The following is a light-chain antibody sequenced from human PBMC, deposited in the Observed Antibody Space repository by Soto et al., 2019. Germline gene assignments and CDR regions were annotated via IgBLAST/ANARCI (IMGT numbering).Light chain of an antibody. J-gene: IGKJ1*01. CDR1: LSVRNY. Sequence: IVMTQSPATLSVSPGERATLSCRASLSVRNYLAWYQQRPGQAPRLLIFGASTRATDIPARFSGSGSGTEFTLTISSLQSEDFAVYYCQQYNNWPRTFGQGTKVEIK. V-gene: IGKV3-15*01. CDR2: GAS. CDR3: QQYNNWPRT.